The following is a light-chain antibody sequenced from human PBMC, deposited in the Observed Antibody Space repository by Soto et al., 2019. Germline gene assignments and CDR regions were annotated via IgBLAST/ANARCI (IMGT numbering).Light chain of an antibody. CDR2: KAS. V-gene: IGKV1-5*03. CDR1: QGIDHW. Sequence: DIQMTQSPSALSASVGDRVTITCRASQGIDHWLAWYQQKPGKAPKVLVYKASILESGVPSRFSGSESGTDFTLTISSLQTDDFATYYCQQYYTHPYTFGQGTKLE. J-gene: IGKJ2*01. CDR3: QQYYTHPYT.